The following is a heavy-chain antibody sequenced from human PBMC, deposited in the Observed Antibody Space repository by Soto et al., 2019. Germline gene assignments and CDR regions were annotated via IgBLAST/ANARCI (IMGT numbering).Heavy chain of an antibody. CDR1: GYTFTSYY. D-gene: IGHD2-2*01. V-gene: IGHV1-46*03. CDR2: INPSGGST. CDR3: ARQGVVSNWFDP. J-gene: IGHJ5*02. Sequence: ASVKVSCKASGYTFTSYYIHWVRQAPGQGLEWMGIINPSGGSTNYAQKFQGRVTMTRDTSTSTVYMELSSLRSEDTAVYYCARQGVVSNWFDPWGQGTRVTVAS.